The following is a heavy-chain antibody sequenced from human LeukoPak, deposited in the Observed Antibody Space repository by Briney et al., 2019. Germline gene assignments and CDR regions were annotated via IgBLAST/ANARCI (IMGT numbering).Heavy chain of an antibody. D-gene: IGHD2-2*01. J-gene: IGHJ4*02. V-gene: IGHV1-2*02. CDR1: GYTFTGYY. Sequence: ASVKVSCKASGYTFTGYYMHWVRQAPGQGLEWMGWINPNSGGTNYAQKFQGRVTMTRDTSISTAYMELSRLRSDDTAVYYCARRVVVPAANKCLDYWGQGTLVTVSS. CDR2: INPNSGGT. CDR3: ARRVVVPAANKCLDY.